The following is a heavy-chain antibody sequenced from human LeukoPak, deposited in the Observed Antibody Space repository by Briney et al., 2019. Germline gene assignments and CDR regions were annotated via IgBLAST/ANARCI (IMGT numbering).Heavy chain of an antibody. V-gene: IGHV4-4*02. J-gene: IGHJ6*03. CDR3: ARLRGFGADYYYYYMDV. D-gene: IGHD3-10*01. CDR1: GGSISSSNW. CDR2: IHHSGRT. Sequence: SETLSLTCAVSGGSISSSNWWNCVRQPPGKGLEWIGEIHHSGRTNYNPPLKSRVTISVDKSKNQFSLKLSSVTAADTAVYYCARLRGFGADYYYYYMDVWGKGTTVTVSS.